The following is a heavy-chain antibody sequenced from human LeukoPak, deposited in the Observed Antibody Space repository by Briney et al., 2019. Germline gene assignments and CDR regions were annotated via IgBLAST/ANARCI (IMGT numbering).Heavy chain of an antibody. CDR3: ARDRDAARFPSHYFDS. J-gene: IGHJ4*02. Sequence: GASVKVSFTASGGTFSSYAISWGRQAPGQGREWMGGIIPIFGTANYAQKFKGRVTITADESTSTAYVELSSLGSEDTAVYYCARDRDAARFPSHYFDSWGQGTLVTVSS. CDR1: GGTFSSYA. D-gene: IGHD2-15*01. CDR2: IIPIFGTA. V-gene: IGHV1-69*01.